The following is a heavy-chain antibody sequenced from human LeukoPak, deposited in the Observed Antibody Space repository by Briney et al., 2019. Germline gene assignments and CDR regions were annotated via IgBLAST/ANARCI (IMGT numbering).Heavy chain of an antibody. V-gene: IGHV3-30-3*01. Sequence: GGSLRLSCAASGFTFSSYAMHWVRQAPGKGLEWVAVISYDGSNKYYADSVKGRFTISRDNSKNTLYLQMNSLRAEDTAVYYCAREKYDFWSGYYRETVMIGNFDYWGQGTLVTVSS. CDR1: GFTFSSYA. J-gene: IGHJ4*02. CDR2: ISYDGSNK. D-gene: IGHD3-3*01. CDR3: AREKYDFWSGYYRETVMIGNFDY.